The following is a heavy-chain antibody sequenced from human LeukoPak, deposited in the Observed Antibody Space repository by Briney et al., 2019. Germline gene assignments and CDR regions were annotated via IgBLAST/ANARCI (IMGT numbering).Heavy chain of an antibody. J-gene: IGHJ4*02. CDR3: AKVIFHSSGPWGY. V-gene: IGHV3-23*01. D-gene: IGHD6-25*01. CDR2: ISGSGGST. Sequence: GGSLRLSCAASGFTFSSYAMGWVRQAPGKGLEWVSAISGSGGSTYYADSVKGRFTISRDNSKNTLYLQMNSLRAEDTAVYYCAKVIFHSSGPWGYWGQGTLVTVSS. CDR1: GFTFSSYA.